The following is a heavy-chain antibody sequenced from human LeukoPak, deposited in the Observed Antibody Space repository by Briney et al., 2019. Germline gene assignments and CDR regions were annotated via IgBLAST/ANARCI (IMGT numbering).Heavy chain of an antibody. Sequence: GGSLRLSCAASGFTFSTYSMNWVRQAPGKGLEWVSSISSSSSYIYYADSVKGRFTISRDSAKNSLYLQMSSLRAEDTAVYYCARDPEHGDYYYYYYMDVWGKGTTVTVSS. CDR3: ARDPEHGDYYYYYYMDV. V-gene: IGHV3-21*06. D-gene: IGHD4-17*01. CDR1: GFTFSTYS. J-gene: IGHJ6*03. CDR2: ISSSSSYI.